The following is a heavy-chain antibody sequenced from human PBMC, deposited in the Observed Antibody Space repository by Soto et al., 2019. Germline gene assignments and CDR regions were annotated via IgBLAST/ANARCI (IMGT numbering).Heavy chain of an antibody. J-gene: IGHJ4*02. V-gene: IGHV3-30*04. CDR3: ARAGLLRGFVITGLDW. CDR2: ISSDGKNT. D-gene: IGHD3-10*01. CDR1: GFSFNDYP. Sequence: QVQLVESGGGVVQPRRSLRLSCAAYGFSFNDYPLCWVRQAPGKGLEWLAFISSDGKNTFHADSVKGRFTISRDNSRNALYVQMHSLKIEETALYFCARAGLLRGFVITGLDWWGQGTLVTVSS.